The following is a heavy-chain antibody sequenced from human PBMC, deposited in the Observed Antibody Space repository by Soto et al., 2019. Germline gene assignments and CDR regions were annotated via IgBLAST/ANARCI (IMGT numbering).Heavy chain of an antibody. Sequence: EVQLVESGGGLVQPGGSLRLTCVASGFPFSIYSMNGVRQAPGKGLEWSSYITSDTNTIKYADSVKGRFTISRDNAKNLVYLQMNSLRDADTAVYFCARSVEGHFDYWGQGTVVTVSS. V-gene: IGHV3-48*02. CDR1: GFPFSIYS. CDR2: ITSDTNTI. J-gene: IGHJ4*02. CDR3: ARSVEGHFDY. D-gene: IGHD1-1*01.